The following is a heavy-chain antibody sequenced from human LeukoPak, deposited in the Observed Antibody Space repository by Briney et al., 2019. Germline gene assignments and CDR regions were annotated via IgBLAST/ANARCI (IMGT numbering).Heavy chain of an antibody. Sequence: RGSLRLSCAASGFTFSRNWMHWVRQAPGKGLVWVSRINSDGNFTRNADSVKGRFTISRDNAKSTLYLQMNSLRAEDTAVYYRARESYSTLRFDYWGQGTLVTVSS. CDR2: INSDGNFT. CDR3: ARESYSTLRFDY. D-gene: IGHD4-11*01. J-gene: IGHJ4*02. CDR1: GFTFSRNW. V-gene: IGHV3-74*01.